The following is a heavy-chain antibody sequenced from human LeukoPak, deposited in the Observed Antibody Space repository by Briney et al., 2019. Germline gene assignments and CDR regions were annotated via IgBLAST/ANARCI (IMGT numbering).Heavy chain of an antibody. CDR2: IYYSGST. CDR3: ARPNFYGYFDY. D-gene: IGHD2/OR15-2a*01. CDR1: GGSISSSSYY. Sequence: SETLSLTCTVSGGSISSSSYYWGWIRQPPGKGLEWIGSIYYSGSTYYNPSLKSRVTISVDTSKNQFSLKLSSVTAAYTAVYYCARPNFYGYFDYWGQGTLVTVSS. J-gene: IGHJ4*02. V-gene: IGHV4-39*01.